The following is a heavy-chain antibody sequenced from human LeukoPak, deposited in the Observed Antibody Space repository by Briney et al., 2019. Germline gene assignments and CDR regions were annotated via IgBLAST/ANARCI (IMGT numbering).Heavy chain of an antibody. CDR2: ISSSSSYI. D-gene: IGHD3-9*01. Sequence: GGSLRLSCAASGFTFSSYSMNWVRQAPGKGLEWVSSISSSSSYIYYADSVKGRFTISRDNAKNSLYLQMNSLRAEDTAVYYCARDLTVSSSTPYYFDYWGQGTLVTVSS. J-gene: IGHJ4*02. CDR3: ARDLTVSSSTPYYFDY. V-gene: IGHV3-21*01. CDR1: GFTFSSYS.